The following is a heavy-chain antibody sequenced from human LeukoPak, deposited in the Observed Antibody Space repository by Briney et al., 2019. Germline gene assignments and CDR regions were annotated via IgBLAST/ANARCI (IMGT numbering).Heavy chain of an antibody. Sequence: ASVKVSCKASGYTFTGSYMHWVRQAPGQGLEWMGWINPNTGGTHYAQRFQGRVTMTSDTSITTAYMELTRLRSDDTAVYYCARDVPPYSSVRAALDYWGQGTLVTVSS. CDR1: GYTFTGSY. CDR2: INPNTGGT. D-gene: IGHD6-25*01. J-gene: IGHJ4*02. CDR3: ARDVPPYSSVRAALDY. V-gene: IGHV1-2*02.